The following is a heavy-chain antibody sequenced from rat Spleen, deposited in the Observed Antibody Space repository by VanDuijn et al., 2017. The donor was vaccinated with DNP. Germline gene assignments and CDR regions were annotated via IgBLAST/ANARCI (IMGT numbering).Heavy chain of an antibody. CDR3: TREDYGGSFDY. Sequence: EVQLVESGGGLVQPGMSMKLSCVASGFTFSSFPMAWVRQAPTQGLEWVATISSSGGNIYFRDSVKGRFTISRDTTKSTLYLQMNSLRSEDTASYYCTREDYGGSFDYWGQGTLVTVSS. D-gene: IGHD1-11*01. CDR2: ISSSGGNI. CDR1: GFTFSSFP. V-gene: IGHV5-46*01. J-gene: IGHJ3*01.